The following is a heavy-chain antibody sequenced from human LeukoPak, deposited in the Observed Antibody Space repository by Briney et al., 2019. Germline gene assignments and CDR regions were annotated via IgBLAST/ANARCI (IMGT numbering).Heavy chain of an antibody. J-gene: IGHJ3*02. CDR2: ISWNSGSI. V-gene: IGHV3-9*01. D-gene: IGHD3-22*01. CDR3: AKDITFRAITMIAAAFDI. CDR1: GFTFDDYA. Sequence: GGSLRLSCAASGFTFDDYAMHWVRQAPGKGLEWVSGISWNSGSIGYADSVKGRFTISRDNAKNSLYLQMNSLRAEDTALYYCAKDITFRAITMIAAAFDIWGQGTMVTVSS.